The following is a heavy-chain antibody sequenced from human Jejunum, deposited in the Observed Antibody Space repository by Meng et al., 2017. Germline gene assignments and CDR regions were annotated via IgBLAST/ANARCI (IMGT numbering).Heavy chain of an antibody. CDR2: IDPSEST. CDR3: ARAYCTDVSCHDFFDS. D-gene: IGHD2-8*01. CDR1: GASISRTNW. J-gene: IGHJ4*02. Sequence: VQVPGSGPGLVKPSGTLSLTCAVSGASISRTNWWSWVRLPPGKGLEWIGKIDPSESTHYNPSLKGRVTISADRSKNQFSLRLTSVTAADTAIYYCARAYCTDVSCHDFFDSWGQGTLVTVSS. V-gene: IGHV4-4*02.